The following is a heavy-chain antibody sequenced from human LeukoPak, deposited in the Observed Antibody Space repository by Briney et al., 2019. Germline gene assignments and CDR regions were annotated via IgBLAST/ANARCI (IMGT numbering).Heavy chain of an antibody. Sequence: GGSLRLSCAASESTFSSYAMSWARQAPGKGLEWVSAISGSGGSTYYADSVKGRFTISRDNSKNTLYLQMNSLRAEDTAVYYCAKAAHYYDSSGYAFDIWGQGTMVTVSS. CDR2: ISGSGGST. J-gene: IGHJ3*02. V-gene: IGHV3-23*01. CDR1: ESTFSSYA. D-gene: IGHD3-22*01. CDR3: AKAAHYYDSSGYAFDI.